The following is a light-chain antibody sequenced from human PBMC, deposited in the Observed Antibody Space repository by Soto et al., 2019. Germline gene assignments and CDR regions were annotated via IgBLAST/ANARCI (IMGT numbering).Light chain of an antibody. CDR3: SSSTSSKSVL. CDR1: SSDIGTYDS. V-gene: IGLV2-14*01. J-gene: IGLJ2*01. Sequence: QSVLTQPASVSGSPGQSITISCTGASSDIGTYDSVSWYQQHPGKAPKLVISEVNHRPSGISDRFSGSKSANTASLTISGLQAEDEGDYYCSSSTSSKSVLFGGGTQLTVL. CDR2: EVN.